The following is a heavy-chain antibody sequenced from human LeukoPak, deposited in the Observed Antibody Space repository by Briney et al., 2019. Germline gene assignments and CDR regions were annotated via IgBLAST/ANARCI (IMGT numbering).Heavy chain of an antibody. CDR1: GFPFSNSR. CDR3: AGGNAMDV. CDR2: IKKDGSGI. J-gene: IGHJ6*04. Sequence: TGGSLRLSCAVSGFPFSNSRMYGVRKAPGKGLEGVANIKKDGSGISYVESVKGRFIISRDNSWNSLYLQMNSLKVEDTAVYFCAGGNAMDVWGKGTAVTVYS. V-gene: IGHV3-7*03.